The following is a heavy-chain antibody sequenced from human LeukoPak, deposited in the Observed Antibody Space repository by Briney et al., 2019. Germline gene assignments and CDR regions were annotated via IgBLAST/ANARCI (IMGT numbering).Heavy chain of an antibody. CDR3: AREKGYDFWSGYHREAFDI. Sequence: LRLSCAASGFTFSSYAMHWVRQAPGKGLEWIGYIYYSGSTYYNPSLKSRVTISVDTSKNQFSLKLSSVTAADTAVYYCAREKGYDFWSGYHREAFDIWGQGTMVTVSS. CDR2: IYYSGST. V-gene: IGHV4-30-4*01. D-gene: IGHD3-3*01. J-gene: IGHJ3*02. CDR1: GFTFSSYAMH.